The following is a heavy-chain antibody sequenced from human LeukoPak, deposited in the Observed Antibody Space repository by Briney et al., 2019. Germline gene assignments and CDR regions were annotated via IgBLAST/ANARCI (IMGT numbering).Heavy chain of an antibody. CDR2: INHSGST. Sequence: SETLSLTCAVYGGSFSGYYWSWIRQPPGKGLEWIGEINHSGSTNYNPSLKSRVTISVDTSKNQFSLKLSSVTAADTAVYYCARAHGHSYGYDTPFDPWGQGTLVTVSS. D-gene: IGHD5-18*01. CDR1: GGSFSGYY. J-gene: IGHJ5*02. V-gene: IGHV4-34*01. CDR3: ARAHGHSYGYDTPFDP.